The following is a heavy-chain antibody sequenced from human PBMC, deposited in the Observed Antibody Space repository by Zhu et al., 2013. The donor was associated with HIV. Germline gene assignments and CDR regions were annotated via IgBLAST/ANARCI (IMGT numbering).Heavy chain of an antibody. CDR3: AREDRRLMTSLDF. CDR1: GYSFINYG. V-gene: IGHV1-8*01. CDR2: MNPNSGNT. D-gene: IGHD3-16*01. J-gene: IGHJ4*02. Sequence: QVQLVQSGAEVKTPGASVKVSCKTSGYSFINYGINWVRQATGQGLEWMGWMNPNSGNTGYAQKFQGRVTITRNTSISTAYMELSSLRSEDTAVYFCAREDRRLMTSLDFWGQGTLVSVSS.